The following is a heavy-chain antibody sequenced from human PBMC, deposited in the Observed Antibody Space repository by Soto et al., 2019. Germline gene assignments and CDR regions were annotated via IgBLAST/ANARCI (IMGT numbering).Heavy chain of an antibody. CDR2: ISQAGSKT. V-gene: IGHV3-30*18. J-gene: IGHJ4*02. Sequence: QVQLVESGGGVVQPGGSLRLSCAASGFTFRTHGMHWVRQAPGKGLEWVALISQAGSKTYYADSVKGRFTISRDNSNNTVFLQMNSLRPDDRAVYYYAKPVEQSVPDHWGQGTLVAVSS. CDR1: GFTFRTHG. D-gene: IGHD6-19*01. CDR3: AKPVEQSVPDH.